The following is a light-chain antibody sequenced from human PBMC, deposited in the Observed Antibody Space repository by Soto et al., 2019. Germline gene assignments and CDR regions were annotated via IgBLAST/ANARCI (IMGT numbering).Light chain of an antibody. CDR3: QQSGSSPYT. Sequence: EIVLTQSPGTLSLSPGEGATLSCRASQSVSSSFLAWYQQKPGQAPRLLIYGASSRATGIPDRFSGSGSGTDFTLTISRLEPEDFAVYYCQQSGSSPYTFGQGTKLEIK. CDR2: GAS. CDR1: QSVSSSF. V-gene: IGKV3-20*01. J-gene: IGKJ2*01.